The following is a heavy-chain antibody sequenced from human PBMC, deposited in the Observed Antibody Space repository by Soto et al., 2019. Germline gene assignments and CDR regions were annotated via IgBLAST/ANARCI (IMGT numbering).Heavy chain of an antibody. Sequence: QVQLQESGPGLVKPSETLSLTCTVSDGSVSSYGYYWTWVRQAPGKGLEWIGYIAYKGGTSYNPPLSSRVTISVDTSESQFSLDLCFATAEDTALYYCTRGGHFYEYMIWGQGTLVTVSS. D-gene: IGHD3-3*02. CDR3: TRGGHFYEYMI. CDR2: IAYKGGT. J-gene: IGHJ4*02. V-gene: IGHV4-61*08. CDR1: DGSVSSYGYY.